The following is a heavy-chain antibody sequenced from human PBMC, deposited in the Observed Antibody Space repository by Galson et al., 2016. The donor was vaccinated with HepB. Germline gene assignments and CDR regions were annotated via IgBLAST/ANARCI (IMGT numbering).Heavy chain of an antibody. CDR3: ARVSLVTANIWTWSAVEY. D-gene: IGHD1-20*01. J-gene: IGHJ4*02. Sequence: CAISGDSVSSNSAAWNWIRQSPSRGLEWLGRTYYRSNWHYDYAVSVKGRITINPDTSKNQFSLQPNSVTPEDTAVYYCARVSLVTANIWTWSAVEYWGQGALVTVSS. CDR2: TYYRSNWHY. V-gene: IGHV6-1*01. CDR1: GDSVSSNSAA.